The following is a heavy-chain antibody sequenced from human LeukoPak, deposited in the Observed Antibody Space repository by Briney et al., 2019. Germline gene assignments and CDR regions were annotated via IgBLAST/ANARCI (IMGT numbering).Heavy chain of an antibody. CDR2: ISSSGSTI. J-gene: IGHJ6*04. V-gene: IGHV3-48*03. CDR3: ASGFGELALYYYYGMDV. D-gene: IGHD3-10*01. Sequence: GGSLRLSCAASGFTFSSYEMNWVGQARGKGLEWVSYISSSGSTIYYADSVKGRFTISRDNAKNSLYLQMNSLRAEDTAVYYCASGFGELALYYYYGMDVWGKGTTVTVSS. CDR1: GFTFSSYE.